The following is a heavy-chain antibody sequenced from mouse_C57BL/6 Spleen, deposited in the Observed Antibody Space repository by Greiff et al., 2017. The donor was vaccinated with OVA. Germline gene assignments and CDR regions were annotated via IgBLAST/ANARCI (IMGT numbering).Heavy chain of an antibody. D-gene: IGHD1-1*01. CDR1: GYTFTDYE. V-gene: IGHV1-15*01. CDR3: TRSGDTTVVATDYAMDY. CDR2: IDPETGGT. Sequence: VQLQQSGAELVRPGASVTLSCKASGYTFTDYEMHWVKQTPVHGLAWIGAIDPETGGTAYNQKFKGKAILTADKSSSTAYMELRSLTSEDSAVYYCTRSGDTTVVATDYAMDYWGQGTSVTVSS. J-gene: IGHJ4*01.